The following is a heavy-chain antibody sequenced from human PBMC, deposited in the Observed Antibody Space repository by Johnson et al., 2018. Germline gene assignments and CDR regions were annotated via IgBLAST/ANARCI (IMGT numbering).Heavy chain of an antibody. CDR3: AKDRHSSGWRAEYFRP. V-gene: IGHV3-30*18. D-gene: IGHD6-19*01. CDR1: GFTFSSYG. CDR2: ISYDGSNK. Sequence: QVQLVQSGGGVVQPGRSLRLSCAASGFTFSSYGMHWVRQAPGKGLEWVAVISYDGSNKYYADSVKGRFTISRDNSKNTLDLQMNTLGAEGTAVYYCAKDRHSSGWRAEYFRPWGQGTLVTVSS. J-gene: IGHJ1*01.